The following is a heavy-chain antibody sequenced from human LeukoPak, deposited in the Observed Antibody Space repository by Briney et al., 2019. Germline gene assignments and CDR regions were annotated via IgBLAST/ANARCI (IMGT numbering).Heavy chain of an antibody. CDR3: AREVSEGYDF. CDR1: GFTFSGYS. D-gene: IGHD5-24*01. Sequence: TGGSLRLSCTASGFTFSGYSMNWIRQAPGKGLEWVSSFGTRSTSVYHAGSVKGRFAISRDNAKNSLYLQMNSLRAEDTALYYCAREVSEGYDFWGQGTLVTVSS. J-gene: IGHJ4*02. CDR2: FGTRSTSV. V-gene: IGHV3-21*01.